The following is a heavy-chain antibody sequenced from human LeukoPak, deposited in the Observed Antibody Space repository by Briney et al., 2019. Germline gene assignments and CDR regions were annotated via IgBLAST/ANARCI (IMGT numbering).Heavy chain of an antibody. D-gene: IGHD3-22*01. V-gene: IGHV3-33*01. CDR1: GFTFSSYG. Sequence: GGSLRLSCAASGFTFSSYGMHWVRQAPGKGLEWVAVIWYDGSNKYYADSVKGRFTISRGNSKNTLYLQMNSLRAEDTAVYYCARDGRYYYDSSGYFDYWGQGTLVTVSS. J-gene: IGHJ4*02. CDR3: ARDGRYYYDSSGYFDY. CDR2: IWYDGSNK.